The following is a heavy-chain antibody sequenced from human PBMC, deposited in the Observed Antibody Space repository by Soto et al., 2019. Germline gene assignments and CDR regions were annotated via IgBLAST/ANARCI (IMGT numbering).Heavy chain of an antibody. V-gene: IGHV3-33*01. CDR2: IWYDGSNK. Sequence: QVQLVESGGGVVQPGRSLRLSCAASGFTFSSYGMHWVRKAPGKGLEWVAVIWYDGSNKYYADSVKGRFTISRDNSKNTLYLQMNSLRAEDTAVYYCARDLTAAAGSGYYWGQGTLVTVSS. CDR1: GFTFSSYG. D-gene: IGHD6-13*01. CDR3: ARDLTAAAGSGYY. J-gene: IGHJ4*02.